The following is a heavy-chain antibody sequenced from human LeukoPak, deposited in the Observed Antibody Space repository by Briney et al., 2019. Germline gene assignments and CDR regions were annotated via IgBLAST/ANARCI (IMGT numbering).Heavy chain of an antibody. V-gene: IGHV3-23*01. CDR1: GFTFSSYW. Sequence: GGSLRLSCAASGFTFSSYWMHWVRQAPGKGLVWVSAISGSGGSTYYADSVKGRFTISRDNSKNTLYLQMNSLRAEDTAVYYCAKDPSRVVAGPYDYWGQGTLVTVSS. J-gene: IGHJ4*02. CDR3: AKDPSRVVAGPYDY. D-gene: IGHD6-19*01. CDR2: ISGSGGST.